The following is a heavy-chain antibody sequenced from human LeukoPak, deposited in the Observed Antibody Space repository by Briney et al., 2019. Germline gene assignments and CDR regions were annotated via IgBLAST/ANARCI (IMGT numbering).Heavy chain of an antibody. CDR2: IREDGSER. Sequence: GEPLRHSCAPSGFPYSHYLMTWLRPAPGKGLEWVANIREDGSERNYLDSVKGRFTISRDDAKNSVYLQMDSLRAEDTAVYHCAHSGSYFDYLGQGTLVTVSS. J-gene: IGHJ4*02. CDR1: GFPYSHYL. CDR3: AHSGSYFDY. D-gene: IGHD1-26*01. V-gene: IGHV3-7*01.